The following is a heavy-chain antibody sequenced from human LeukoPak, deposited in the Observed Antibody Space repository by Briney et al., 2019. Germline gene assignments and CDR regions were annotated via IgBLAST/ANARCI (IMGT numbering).Heavy chain of an antibody. Sequence: SESLSLTCTVSGGSISSYYWSWIRQPPGKGLEWIGYIYYSGSTNYNPSLKSRVTISVDTSKNQFSLKLSSVTAADTAVYYCARGGRQWLLSSPYGMDVWGQGTTVTVSS. D-gene: IGHD6-19*01. CDR2: IYYSGST. J-gene: IGHJ6*02. CDR1: GGSISSYY. CDR3: ARGGRQWLLSSPYGMDV. V-gene: IGHV4-59*01.